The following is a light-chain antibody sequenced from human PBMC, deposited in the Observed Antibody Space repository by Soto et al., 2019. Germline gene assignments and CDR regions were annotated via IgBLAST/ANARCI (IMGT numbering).Light chain of an antibody. J-gene: IGKJ4*01. Sequence: DIQMTQSPSSLSASVGDRVTITCRASQSSSSYLNWYQQKPGKAPKLLIYAASSLQSGVPSRFSGSGSGTDFTLTFSSLQPEDFATYYCQQSYSIPLTFGGGTKVEIK. CDR3: QQSYSIPLT. CDR2: AAS. V-gene: IGKV1-39*01. CDR1: QSSSSY.